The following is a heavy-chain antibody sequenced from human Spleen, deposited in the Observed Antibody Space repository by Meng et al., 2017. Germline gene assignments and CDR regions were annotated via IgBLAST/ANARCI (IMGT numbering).Heavy chain of an antibody. Sequence: QVQLKLWSAGLLKPSRRLSLTGFVSGGSFSDYYWSWIRQPPGKGLEWIGEINHSGSTNYNPSLESRATISVDTSQNNLSLKLSSVTAADSAVYYCARGPTTMAHDFDYWGQGTLVTVSS. V-gene: IGHV4-34*01. CDR1: GGSFSDYY. D-gene: IGHD4-11*01. J-gene: IGHJ4*02. CDR3: ARGPTTMAHDFDY. CDR2: INHSGST.